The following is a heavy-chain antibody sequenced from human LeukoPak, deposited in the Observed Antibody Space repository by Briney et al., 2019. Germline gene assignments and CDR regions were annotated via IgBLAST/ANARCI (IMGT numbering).Heavy chain of an antibody. Sequence: PGRSLILSCAASGFTFTSYGMHWARQAPGKGLEWVAVISYDGSNKYYADSVKGRFTISRDNSKNTLYLQMNSLRAEDTAVYYCAKDKRGGDYGDFDYWGQGTLVTVSS. D-gene: IGHD4/OR15-4a*01. CDR1: GFTFTSYG. J-gene: IGHJ4*02. V-gene: IGHV3-30*18. CDR3: AKDKRGGDYGDFDY. CDR2: ISYDGSNK.